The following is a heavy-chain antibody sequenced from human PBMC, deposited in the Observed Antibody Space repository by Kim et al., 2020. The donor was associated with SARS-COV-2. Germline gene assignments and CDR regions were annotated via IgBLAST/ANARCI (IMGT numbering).Heavy chain of an antibody. V-gene: IGHV3-9*01. J-gene: IGHJ6*01. D-gene: IGHD6-19*01. CDR3: AKDMVGYTSGWYDCYYY. Sequence: GGSLRLSCAASGFTFSDYAMHWVRQAPGKGLEWVSGISRNSSSIDYADSVKVRFTISRDNAKNSLYLQMNSLRAEDTALYYCAKDMVGYTSGWYDCYYY. CDR2: ISRNSSSI. CDR1: GFTFSDYA.